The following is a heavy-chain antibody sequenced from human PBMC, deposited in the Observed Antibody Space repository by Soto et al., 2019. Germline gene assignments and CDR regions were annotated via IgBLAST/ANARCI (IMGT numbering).Heavy chain of an antibody. V-gene: IGHV4-30-4*01. CDR3: ARGRYCLTGRCFPNWFDS. D-gene: IGHD7-27*01. CDR2: IYKSATT. CDR1: GASISNLDYF. Sequence: QVQLLESGPGLVKPSQTLSLPCSVSGASISNLDYFWAWIRQPPGQALESIGYIYKSATTYYNPSFESRVAISVDTSKSQFSLNVTSVTAADTAVYFCARGRYCLTGRCFPNWFDSWGQGALVTVSS. J-gene: IGHJ5*01.